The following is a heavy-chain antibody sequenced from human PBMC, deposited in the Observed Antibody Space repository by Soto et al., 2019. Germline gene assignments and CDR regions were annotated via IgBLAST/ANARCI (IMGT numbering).Heavy chain of an antibody. CDR3: ARTDCTNGVCDWFDP. Sequence: GESLKISCQGSGYSFTSYWIGWVRHMPGKGLEWMGIIYPGDSDTRYSPSFQGQVIISADKSISTAYLQWSSLKASDTAMYYCARTDCTNGVCDWFDPWGQGTLVTVSS. CDR2: IYPGDSDT. J-gene: IGHJ5*02. D-gene: IGHD2-8*01. CDR1: GYSFTSYW. V-gene: IGHV5-51*01.